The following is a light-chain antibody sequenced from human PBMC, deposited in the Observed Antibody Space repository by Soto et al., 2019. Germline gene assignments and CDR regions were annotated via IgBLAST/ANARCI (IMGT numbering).Light chain of an antibody. CDR1: QSISTY. CDR2: AAS. V-gene: IGKV1-39*01. Sequence: DIQMTQSPSSLSASVGDRVTITCRASQSISTYLNWYQQKPGKAPKLLIYAASSLQSGVPSRFSGSGSETDFTVTISSLQPEDFATYSCQQSYSTTWTFGQGTKVEIK. J-gene: IGKJ1*01. CDR3: QQSYSTTWT.